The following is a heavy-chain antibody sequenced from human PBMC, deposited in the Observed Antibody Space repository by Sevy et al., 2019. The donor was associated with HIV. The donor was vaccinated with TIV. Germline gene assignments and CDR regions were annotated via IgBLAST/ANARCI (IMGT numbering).Heavy chain of an antibody. D-gene: IGHD1-26*01. CDR3: ARVGATGGYLDL. J-gene: IGHJ2*01. CDR2: ISTYNGNT. CDR1: GYTFTSYG. V-gene: IGHV1-18*01. Sequence: ASLKVSCKASGYTFTSYGISWVRQAPGQGLEWMGWISTYNGNTDYAQKLQGRVTMTTDTSTSTAYMELRSLSSDDTAVYYCARVGATGGYLDLWGRGTLVTVSS.